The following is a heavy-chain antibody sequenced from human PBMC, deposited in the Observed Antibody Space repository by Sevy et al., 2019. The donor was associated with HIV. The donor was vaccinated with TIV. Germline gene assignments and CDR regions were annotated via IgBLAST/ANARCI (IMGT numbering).Heavy chain of an antibody. CDR1: GFIFSRYA. Sequence: GGSLRLSCKASGFIFSRYAVHWVRQAPGKGLEWVASIFNDGKTKYYGDPVKGRFTISRDDSKNTLYLQMDSLRAEDTAVYYCARESGSDWYLDSWGQGTLVTVSS. D-gene: IGHD2-21*02. V-gene: IGHV3-33*01. CDR3: ARESGSDWYLDS. CDR2: IFNDGKTK. J-gene: IGHJ4*02.